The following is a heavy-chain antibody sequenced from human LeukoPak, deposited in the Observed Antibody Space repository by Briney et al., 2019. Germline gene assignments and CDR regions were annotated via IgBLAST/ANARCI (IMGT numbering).Heavy chain of an antibody. CDR3: ATRTYYYDSSGYYDY. CDR1: GGSISSSSYY. J-gene: IGHJ4*02. Sequence: PSETLSLTCTVSGGSISSSSYYWGWIRQPPGKGLEWIGSIYYSGSTYYNPSLKSRVTISVDTSKNQFSLKLSSVTAADTAVYYCATRTYYYDSSGYYDYWGQGTLVTVSS. D-gene: IGHD3-22*01. V-gene: IGHV4-39*01. CDR2: IYYSGST.